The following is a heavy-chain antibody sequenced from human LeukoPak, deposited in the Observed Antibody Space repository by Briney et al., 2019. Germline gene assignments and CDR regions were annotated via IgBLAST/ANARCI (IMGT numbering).Heavy chain of an antibody. J-gene: IGHJ4*02. CDR3: ATGAPGGDYFDY. CDR2: ILYDGSNK. V-gene: IGHV3-30*03. D-gene: IGHD2-8*02. Sequence: GRSLRLSCAASGFTFSSYGMHWVRQAPGKGLEWVALILYDGSNKYYADSVKGRFTISRDNSKNTLYLQTNSLRAEDTAVYYCATGAPGGDYFDYWGQGTLVTVSS. CDR1: GFTFSSYG.